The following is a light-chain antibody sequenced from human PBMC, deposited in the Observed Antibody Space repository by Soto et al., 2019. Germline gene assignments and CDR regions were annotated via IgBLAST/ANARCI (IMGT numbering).Light chain of an antibody. CDR1: SSDVGGYNY. V-gene: IGLV2-14*01. Sequence: QSALTQPASVSGSPGQSITISCIGTSSDVGGYNYVSWYQQHPGKAPKLMICDVSNRPSGVSNRFSGSKSGNTASLTISGLQAEDEADYYCSSYTSSSTPYVFGTGTKLTVL. J-gene: IGLJ1*01. CDR2: DVS. CDR3: SSYTSSSTPYV.